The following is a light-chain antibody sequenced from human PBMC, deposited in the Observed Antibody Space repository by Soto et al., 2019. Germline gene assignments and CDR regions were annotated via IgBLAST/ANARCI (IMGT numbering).Light chain of an antibody. V-gene: IGLV1-51*02. Sequence: QSVLTQPPSVSAAPGQTVTISCSGSSSNIGNNYVSWYQQLPGTAPKLLIYENNKRPSGIPDRFSGSKSGTSATLGITGLQTGDEADYYCGTWDSSLRALWVFGGGTQLTVL. CDR1: SSNIGNNY. CDR2: ENN. J-gene: IGLJ2*01. CDR3: GTWDSSLRALWV.